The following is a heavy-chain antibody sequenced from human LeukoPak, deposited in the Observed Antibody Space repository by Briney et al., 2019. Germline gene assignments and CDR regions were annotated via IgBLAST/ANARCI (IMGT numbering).Heavy chain of an antibody. CDR3: ATVWSPELAGPRPDAFDI. D-gene: IGHD6-6*01. V-gene: IGHV1-24*01. CDR1: GYTLTELS. Sequence: GASVKVSCKVSGYTLTELSMHWVRQAPGKGLGWMGGFDPEDGDTIYAQKFQGRVTMTEDTSTDTAYMELSSLRSDDTAVYYCATVWSPELAGPRPDAFDIWGQGTMVTVSS. CDR2: FDPEDGDT. J-gene: IGHJ3*02.